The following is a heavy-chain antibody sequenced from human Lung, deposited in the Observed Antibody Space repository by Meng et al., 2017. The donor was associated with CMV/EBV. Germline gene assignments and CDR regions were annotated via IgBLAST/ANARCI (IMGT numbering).Heavy chain of an antibody. CDR3: ARDGGGNFYGSGGYDF. CDR1: GYTFTSYD. Sequence: ASXXVSXKASGYTFTSYDINWVRQATGQGLEWLGWMNPNSGNTGYEQKFQGRVTLTTNISISTAYMELSSLRSDDTAVYYCARDGGGNFYGSGGYDFWGQGXLVTVSS. CDR2: MNPNSGNT. D-gene: IGHD3-22*01. V-gene: IGHV1-8*01. J-gene: IGHJ4*02.